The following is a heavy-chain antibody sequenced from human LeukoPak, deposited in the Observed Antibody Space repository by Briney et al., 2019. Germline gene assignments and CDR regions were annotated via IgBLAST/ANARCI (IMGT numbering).Heavy chain of an antibody. CDR1: GFTFSTYW. Sequence: GRSLRLSCAASGFTFSTYWMHWVRHDRGKGRGWVSCIKSNGSTNYADSVKGRFTISRDNANNTLSLQMNSLRPEDTGVYYCARAPSEIGGYYPEYFRHWGQGTLVTVSS. CDR3: ARAPSEIGGYYPEYFRH. CDR2: IKSNGST. D-gene: IGHD3-22*01. V-gene: IGHV3-74*01. J-gene: IGHJ1*01.